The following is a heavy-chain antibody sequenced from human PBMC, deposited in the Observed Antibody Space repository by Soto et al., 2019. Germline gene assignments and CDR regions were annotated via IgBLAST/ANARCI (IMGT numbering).Heavy chain of an antibody. Sequence: LRLSCAASGFTFSNYAMGWVRQAPGKGLEWLSSVSADGVSSFSADSVRGRFRVSRDNSKNTLFLQMRFLRVEDTAVYYCAKTRQAPVGTHFFDLWGQGTQVTVSS. CDR2: VSADGVSS. CDR3: AKTRQAPVGTHFFDL. J-gene: IGHJ4*02. V-gene: IGHV3-23*01. CDR1: GFTFSNYA.